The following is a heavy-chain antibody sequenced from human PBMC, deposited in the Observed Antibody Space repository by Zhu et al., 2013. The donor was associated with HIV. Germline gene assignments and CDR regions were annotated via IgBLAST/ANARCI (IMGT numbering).Heavy chain of an antibody. CDR1: VDTVINYG. CDR3: ARDPDAAFDPVGVPAALKRIDY. Sequence: QVQPVQSGAEVKRPGASVKVSCKASVDTVINYGVNWVRQAPGQRLEWMGWISTYNGDTSCAQRFQGRVTMTTDTYTGTAYMDLRSLRSDDTAVYYCARDPDAAFDPVGVPAALKRIDYWGQGTLVTVSS. D-gene: IGHD2-2*01. CDR2: ISTYNGDT. V-gene: IGHV1-18*01. J-gene: IGHJ4*02.